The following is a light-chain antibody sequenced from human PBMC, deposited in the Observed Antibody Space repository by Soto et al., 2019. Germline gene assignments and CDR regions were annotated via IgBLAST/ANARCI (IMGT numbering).Light chain of an antibody. CDR2: EVS. CDR3: SSYTSSSTLL. Sequence: QSVLTQPASVSGSPGQSITISCTGTSSDIGAYNYVSWYQQHPGKAPKLVIYEVSNRPSGISNRFSGSKSGNTASLTISGLQAEDETDYYCSSYTSSSTLLFGGGTQLTVL. J-gene: IGLJ2*01. V-gene: IGLV2-14*01. CDR1: SSDIGAYNY.